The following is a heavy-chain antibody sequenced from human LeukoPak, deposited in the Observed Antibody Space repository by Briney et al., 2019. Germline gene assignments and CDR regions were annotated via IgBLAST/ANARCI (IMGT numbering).Heavy chain of an antibody. CDR1: GFTFSSYE. D-gene: IGHD3-9*01. V-gene: IGHV3-21*01. CDR3: ARVPYYDILTGYRRADY. J-gene: IGHJ4*02. CDR2: IRSSSSYI. Sequence: GGSLRLSCAASGFTFSSYEMNWVRQAPGKGLEWVSSIRSSSSYIYYADSVKGRFTISRDNAKNSLYLQMNSLRAEDTAVYYCARVPYYDILTGYRRADYWGQGTLVTVSS.